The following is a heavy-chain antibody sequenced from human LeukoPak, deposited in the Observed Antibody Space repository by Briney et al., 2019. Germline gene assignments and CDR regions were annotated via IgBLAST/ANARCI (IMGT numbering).Heavy chain of an antibody. Sequence: PSETLSLTCKISGDSTNNYYCSWIRQSPGKGLEWIGYIYTSGSTKYHPSLKSRVTISIDTSKTQFSLRLRSVTAADTAVYYCATRYCGGDCYPYYFDHWGQGALVTVSS. CDR2: IYTSGST. V-gene: IGHV4-59*01. CDR3: ATRYCGGDCYPYYFDH. CDR1: GDSTNNYY. D-gene: IGHD2-21*02. J-gene: IGHJ4*02.